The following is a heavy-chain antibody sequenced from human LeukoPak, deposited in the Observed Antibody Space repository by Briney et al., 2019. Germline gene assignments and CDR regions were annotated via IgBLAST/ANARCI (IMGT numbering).Heavy chain of an antibody. CDR1: GYTFTSNY. Sequence: ASVKVSCKASGYTFTSNYMHWVRQAPGQGLEWMGIIDPSGGSTSYAQKFQGRVTMTRDTSTSTVYMELSSPRSEDTAVYYCARDNTTTGPFDHWGQGTLVTVSS. J-gene: IGHJ4*02. CDR3: ARDNTTTGPFDH. V-gene: IGHV1-46*01. CDR2: IDPSGGST. D-gene: IGHD1-1*01.